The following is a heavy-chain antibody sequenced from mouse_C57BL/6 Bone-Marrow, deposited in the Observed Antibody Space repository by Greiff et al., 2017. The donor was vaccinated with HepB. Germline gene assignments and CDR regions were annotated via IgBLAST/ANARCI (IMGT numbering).Heavy chain of an antibody. CDR3: ARRLHAV. CDR1: GYTFTSYW. Sequence: QVQLQQPGAELVKPGASVKLSCKASGYTFTSYWMQWVKQRPGQGLEWIGEIDPSDSYTNYNQKFKGKATLTVDTSSSTAYMQLSSLTSEDSAVYYGARRLHAVWGTGTTVTVSS. J-gene: IGHJ1*03. V-gene: IGHV1-50*01. CDR2: IDPSDSYT. D-gene: IGHD2-4*01.